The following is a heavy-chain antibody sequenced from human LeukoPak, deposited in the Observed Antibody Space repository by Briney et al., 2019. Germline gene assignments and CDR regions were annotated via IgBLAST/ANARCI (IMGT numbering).Heavy chain of an antibody. Sequence: ASVRVSCTASDYTFTIYGISWVRQAPGQGVEWMGWISGYNGNTNYAQKLQGRVTMTTDTSTSTAYMELRGLRSDDTSVYYCARVGGYSGSYFYYFDYWGQGTLVTVSS. V-gene: IGHV1-18*01. CDR1: DYTFTIYG. J-gene: IGHJ4*02. CDR3: ARVGGYSGSYFYYFDY. D-gene: IGHD1-26*01. CDR2: ISGYNGNT.